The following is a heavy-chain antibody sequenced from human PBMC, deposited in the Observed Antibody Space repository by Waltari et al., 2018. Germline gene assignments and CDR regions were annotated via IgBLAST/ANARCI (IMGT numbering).Heavy chain of an antibody. D-gene: IGHD3-22*01. CDR3: ARGHEWLLLPFDY. J-gene: IGHJ4*02. Sequence: EVQLVESGGGLIQPGGSLRLSCAASGFTVSSNDMSWVRQAPGKGLEWVSVIYSGGSTYYADSVKDRFTNSRDNSKNTLYLQMNSLRAEDTAVYYCARGHEWLLLPFDYWGQGTLVTVSS. CDR1: GFTVSSND. CDR2: IYSGGST. V-gene: IGHV3-53*01.